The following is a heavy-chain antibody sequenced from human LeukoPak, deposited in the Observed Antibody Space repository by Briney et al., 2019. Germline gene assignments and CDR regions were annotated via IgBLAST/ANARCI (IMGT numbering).Heavy chain of an antibody. CDR3: AKGGLTMVRGVIRGMDV. CDR1: GYTFTGYY. J-gene: IGHJ6*02. V-gene: IGHV1-2*04. D-gene: IGHD3-10*01. Sequence: ASVKVSCKASGYTFTGYYMHWVRQAPGQGLEWMGWINPNSGGTNYAQKFQGWVTMTRDTSISTAYMELSRLRSDDTAVYYCAKGGLTMVRGVIRGMDVWGQGTTVTVSS. CDR2: INPNSGGT.